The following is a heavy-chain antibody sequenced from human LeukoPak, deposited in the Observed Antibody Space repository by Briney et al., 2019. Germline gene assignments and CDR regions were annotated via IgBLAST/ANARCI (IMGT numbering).Heavy chain of an antibody. Sequence: ASVKVSCKASGYTFTGYYMHWVRQAPGQGLEWMGWISAYNGNTNYEQKLQGRVTMTTDTSTSTAYMELRSLRSDDTAVYYCASLKNSYDSSGYLVTDAFDTWGQGTMVTVSS. V-gene: IGHV1-18*04. D-gene: IGHD3-22*01. CDR1: GYTFTGYY. CDR2: ISAYNGNT. CDR3: ASLKNSYDSSGYLVTDAFDT. J-gene: IGHJ3*02.